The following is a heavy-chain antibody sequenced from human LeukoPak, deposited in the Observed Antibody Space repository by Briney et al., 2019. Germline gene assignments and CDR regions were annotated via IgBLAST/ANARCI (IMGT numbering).Heavy chain of an antibody. CDR1: GYTFTSYY. J-gene: IGHJ4*02. Sequence: GASVKVSFKASGYTFTSYYMHWVRQAPGQGLEWMGIINPSGGSTSYAQKFQGRVTMTRDTSTSTVYMELSSLRSEDTAVYYCARSEPGPDFWSGYSSDYWGQGTLVTVSS. CDR3: ARSEPGPDFWSGYSSDY. V-gene: IGHV1-46*01. D-gene: IGHD3-3*01. CDR2: INPSGGST.